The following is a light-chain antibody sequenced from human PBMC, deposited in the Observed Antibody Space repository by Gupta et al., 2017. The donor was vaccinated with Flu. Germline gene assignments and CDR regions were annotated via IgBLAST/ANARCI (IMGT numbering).Light chain of an antibody. CDR3: MQGSRWPWA. CDR1: QSLVYSDGNTY. J-gene: IGKJ1*01. V-gene: IGKV2-30*01. CDR2: QVV. Sequence: VVMTQSPLSLPVTSGQPASIASRSSQSLVYSDGNTYLHWFRQRPGQSPRRLMCQVVHRESGVPDRFSGSGSGTDFTLKISRVEVEDVGVYYCMQGSRWPWAFDQGTKVEIK.